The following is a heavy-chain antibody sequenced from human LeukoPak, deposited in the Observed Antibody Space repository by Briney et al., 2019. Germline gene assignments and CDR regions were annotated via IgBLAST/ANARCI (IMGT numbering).Heavy chain of an antibody. CDR1: GGSISSSSYY. CDR3: ARLKPYLAYCGGDCYP. J-gene: IGHJ4*02. V-gene: IGHV4-39*07. D-gene: IGHD2-21*02. CDR2: INHSGST. Sequence: PSETLSLTCTVSGGSISSSSYYWGWIRQPPGKGLEWIGEINHSGSTNYNPSLKSRVTMSVDTSKNQFSLKLSSVTAADTAVYYCARLKPYLAYCGGDCYPWGQGTLVTVSS.